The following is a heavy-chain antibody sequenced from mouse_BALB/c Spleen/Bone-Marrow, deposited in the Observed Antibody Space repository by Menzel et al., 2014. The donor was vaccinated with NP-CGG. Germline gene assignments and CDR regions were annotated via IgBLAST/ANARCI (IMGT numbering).Heavy chain of an antibody. CDR1: GYTFSSYW. Sequence: QVQLKQSGAELMKPGASVKISCKATGYTFSSYWIEWVKQRPGHGLEWIGEILPGSGSTNYNEKFKGKATFTADTSSNTAYMQLSSLTSEDSAVYSCARKWLQAMDYWVKEPQSPSPQ. CDR3: ARKWLQAMDY. CDR2: ILPGSGST. V-gene: IGHV1-9*01. D-gene: IGHD1-2*01. J-gene: IGHJ4*01.